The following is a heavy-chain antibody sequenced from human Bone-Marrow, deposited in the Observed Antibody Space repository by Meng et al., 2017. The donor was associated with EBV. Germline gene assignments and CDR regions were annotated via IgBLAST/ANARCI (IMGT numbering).Heavy chain of an antibody. CDR1: GGTFRSDA. Sequence: QGQLVQWGAGVKKPGSSVMVSCKPSGGTFRSDAISWVRQAPGQGLVWMGGLIPMTGVAHYAQKFQDRVSIIADESTSTHYLELSSLRSEDTAIYFCASESGRGFTPDYWGQGTLVTVSS. V-gene: IGHV1-69*01. CDR2: LIPMTGVA. CDR3: ASESGRGFTPDY. J-gene: IGHJ4*02. D-gene: IGHD3-10*01.